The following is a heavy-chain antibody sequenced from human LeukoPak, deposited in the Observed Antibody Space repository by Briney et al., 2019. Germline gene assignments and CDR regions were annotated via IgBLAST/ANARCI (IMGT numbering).Heavy chain of an antibody. J-gene: IGHJ4*02. Sequence: PGGSLRLSCAASGFAFSSYSMNWVRQAPGKGLEWVSSISSSSSYIHYADSLKGRFTISRDNAKNSLFLQMNSLRAEDTAVYYCAREAFSLNYCFDYWGQGTLVSVSS. V-gene: IGHV3-21*01. CDR1: GFAFSSYS. CDR3: AREAFSLNYCFDY. D-gene: IGHD1-7*01. CDR2: ISSSSSYI.